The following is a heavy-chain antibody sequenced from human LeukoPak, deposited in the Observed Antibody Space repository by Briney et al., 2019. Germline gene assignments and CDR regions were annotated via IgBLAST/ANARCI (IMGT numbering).Heavy chain of an antibody. CDR3: VRVGNYYDSSGYYYPFDY. Sequence: GGSLRLSCAASGFTFSSYSMNWVRQAPGKGLEWVSSISSSSSYIYYADSMKGRFTISRDNAKNSLYLQMNSLRAEDTAVYYCVRVGNYYDSSGYYYPFDYRGQGTLVTVSS. J-gene: IGHJ4*02. CDR2: ISSSSSYI. V-gene: IGHV3-21*01. CDR1: GFTFSSYS. D-gene: IGHD3-22*01.